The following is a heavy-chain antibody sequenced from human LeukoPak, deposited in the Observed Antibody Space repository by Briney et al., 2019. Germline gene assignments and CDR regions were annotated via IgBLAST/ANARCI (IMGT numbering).Heavy chain of an antibody. Sequence: ASVKVSFKASGYTFTGYYMHWVRQAPGQGLEWMGWINPNSGGTNYAQKFQGRVTMTRDTSISTAYMELSRLRSDDTAVYYCARDQEVVVVVAANSTYYYYYGMDVWGQGTTVTVSS. CDR1: GYTFTGYY. J-gene: IGHJ6*02. V-gene: IGHV1-2*02. CDR2: INPNSGGT. D-gene: IGHD2-15*01. CDR3: ARDQEVVVVVAANSTYYYYYGMDV.